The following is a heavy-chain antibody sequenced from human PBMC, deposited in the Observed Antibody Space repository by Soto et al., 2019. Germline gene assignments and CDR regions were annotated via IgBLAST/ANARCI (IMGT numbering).Heavy chain of an antibody. CDR1: GFTFSSYA. CDR2: ISSNGGST. J-gene: IGHJ4*02. CDR3: ASMGSSGYWFDY. Sequence: GGSLRLSCASDGFTFSSYAMHWVRQAPGKGLEYVSAISSNGGSTYYGNSVKVRFTISRDNSKNTLYLQMGSLRAEDMAVYYCASMGSSGYWFDYWGQGT. D-gene: IGHD3-22*01. V-gene: IGHV3-64*01.